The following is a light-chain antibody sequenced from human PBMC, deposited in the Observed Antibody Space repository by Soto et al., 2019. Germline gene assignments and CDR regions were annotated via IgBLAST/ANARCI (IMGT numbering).Light chain of an antibody. J-gene: IGKJ3*01. V-gene: IGKV1-6*01. CDR1: QGIIND. CDR3: LQDYNYPHT. CDR2: ASS. Sequence: AIQMTQSPSSLSASIGDRVTITCRASQGIINDLGWYQQKTGKAPKVLIYASSNLHSGFPSRFSGSGSGTDFTITISSLQPADFATYYCLQDYNYPHTFGPGTKVDIK.